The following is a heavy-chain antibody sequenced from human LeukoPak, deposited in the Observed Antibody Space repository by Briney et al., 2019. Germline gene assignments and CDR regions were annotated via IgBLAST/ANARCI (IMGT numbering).Heavy chain of an antibody. V-gene: IGHV4-39*01. CDR3: VSYCSSTSCYTGRGYSGYDSDY. CDR1: GGSISSSSYY. D-gene: IGHD2-2*02. J-gene: IGHJ4*02. CDR2: IYSSGST. Sequence: SETLSLTCTVSGGSISSSSYYWGWIRQPPGKGLEWIGGIYSSGSTYYNPSLKSRVTISVDTSKNQFSLKLSSVTAADTAVYYCVSYCSSTSCYTGRGYSGYDSDYWGQGTLVTVSS.